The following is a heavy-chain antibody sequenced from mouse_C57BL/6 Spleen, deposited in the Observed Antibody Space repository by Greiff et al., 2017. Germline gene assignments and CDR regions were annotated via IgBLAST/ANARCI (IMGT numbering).Heavy chain of an antibody. CDR1: GFTFSSYA. CDR3: ARDYGSSYWYFDV. V-gene: IGHV5-4*01. D-gene: IGHD1-1*01. CDR2: ISDGGSYT. Sequence: EVHLVESGGGLVKPGGSLKLSCAASGFTFSSYAMSWVRQTPEKRLEWVATISDGGSYTYYPDNVKGRFTISRDNAKNNLYLQMSHLKSEDTAMDYCARDYGSSYWYFDVWGTGTTVTVAA. J-gene: IGHJ1*03.